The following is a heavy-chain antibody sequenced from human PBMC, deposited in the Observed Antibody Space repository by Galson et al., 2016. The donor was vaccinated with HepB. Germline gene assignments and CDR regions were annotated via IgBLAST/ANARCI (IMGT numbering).Heavy chain of an antibody. CDR1: GFTFRTYT. D-gene: IGHD3-16*01. Sequence: SLRLSCAASGFTFRTYTLNWVRQAPGKGLEWVSSITSSSSNIYYADSVKGRFTISRDNAKNSLYLEMNSLRDEDTAVYYCARDDYFRLGYWGQGTLVTVSS. J-gene: IGHJ4*02. CDR3: ARDDYFRLGY. CDR2: ITSSSSNI. V-gene: IGHV3-21*01.